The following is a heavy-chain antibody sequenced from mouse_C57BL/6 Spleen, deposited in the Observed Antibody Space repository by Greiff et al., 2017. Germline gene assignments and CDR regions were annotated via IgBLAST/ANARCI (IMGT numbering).Heavy chain of an antibody. J-gene: IGHJ2*01. Sequence: QVHVKQSGPGLVQPSQSLSITCTVSGFSLTSYGVHWVRQSPGKGLEWLGVIWSGGSTDYNAAFISRLSISKDNSKSQVFFKMNSLQADDTAIYYCARAYGNYTYYFGYWGQGTTLTVSS. V-gene: IGHV2-2*01. CDR3: ARAYGNYTYYFGY. CDR2: IWSGGST. CDR1: GFSLTSYG. D-gene: IGHD2-10*02.